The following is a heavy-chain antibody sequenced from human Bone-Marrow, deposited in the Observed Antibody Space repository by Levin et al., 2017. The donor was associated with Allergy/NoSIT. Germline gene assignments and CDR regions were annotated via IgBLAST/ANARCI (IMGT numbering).Heavy chain of an antibody. CDR2: ISGSGGST. J-gene: IGHJ6*03. D-gene: IGHD3-3*01. V-gene: IGHV3-23*01. Sequence: GGSLRLSCAASGFTFSSYAMSWVRQAPGKGLEWVSAISGSGGSTYYADSVKGRFTISRDNSKNTLYLQMNSLRAEDTAVYYCAKDGDYYDFWSGYPSGYYYMDVWGKGTTVTVSS. CDR3: AKDGDYYDFWSGYPSGYYYMDV. CDR1: GFTFSSYA.